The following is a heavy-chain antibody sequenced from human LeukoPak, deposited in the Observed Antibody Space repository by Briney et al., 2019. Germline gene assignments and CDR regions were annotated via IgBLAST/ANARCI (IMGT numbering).Heavy chain of an antibody. V-gene: IGHV3-66*01. CDR2: IYSGGST. Sequence: PGGSLRLSCAASGFTVSSNYVSWVRQAPGKGLEWVSVIYSGGSTYYADSVKGRFTISRDNSKNTLYLQMNSLRAEDTAVYYCARDRPTCTSCKDAFDIWGQGTMVTVSS. D-gene: IGHD2-2*01. CDR3: ARDRPTCTSCKDAFDI. CDR1: GFTVSSNY. J-gene: IGHJ3*02.